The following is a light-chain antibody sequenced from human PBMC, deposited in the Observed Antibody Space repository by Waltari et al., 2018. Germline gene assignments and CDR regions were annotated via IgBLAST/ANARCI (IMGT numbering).Light chain of an antibody. CDR2: VGS. J-gene: IGKJ5*01. V-gene: IGKV2-28*01. CDR3: MEALQSVT. Sequence: DIVVTQSPVSLTVTPGEPSSISCRSIQSLLDSNGYNYLDWYLQKPGQSPQILIYVGSNRASGVPDRFSGSGSGTDFTLKISRVEAEDAGVYYCMEALQSVTFGQGTRLEIK. CDR1: QSLLDSNGYNY.